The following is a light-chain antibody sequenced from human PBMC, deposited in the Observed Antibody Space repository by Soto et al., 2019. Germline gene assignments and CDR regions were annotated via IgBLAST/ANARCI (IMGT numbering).Light chain of an antibody. CDR2: DVS. J-gene: IGLJ1*01. V-gene: IGLV2-14*01. CDR1: SSDVGGYNY. Sequence: QSALTQPASVSGSPGQSITIPCTGTSSDVGGYNYVSWYQQHPGKAPKLMIYDVSNRPSGVSSRFSGSKSGNTASLTISGLQAEDEADYYCSSYTTSSTYVFGTGTKVTVL. CDR3: SSYTTSSTYV.